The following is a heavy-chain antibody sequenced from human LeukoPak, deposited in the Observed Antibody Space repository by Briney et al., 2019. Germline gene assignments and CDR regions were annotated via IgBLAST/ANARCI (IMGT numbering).Heavy chain of an antibody. D-gene: IGHD6-13*01. CDR2: IKQDGSEK. CDR3: ARVGRIAAAGTTSFDY. J-gene: IGHJ4*02. Sequence: GGSLRLSCAASGFTSSSYWMSWVRQAPGKGLEWVAKIKQDGSEKYYVDSVKGRFTISRDNAKNTLYLQMNSLRAEDTAVYYCARVGRIAAAGTTSFDYWGQGTLVTVSS. CDR1: GFTSSSYW. V-gene: IGHV3-7*01.